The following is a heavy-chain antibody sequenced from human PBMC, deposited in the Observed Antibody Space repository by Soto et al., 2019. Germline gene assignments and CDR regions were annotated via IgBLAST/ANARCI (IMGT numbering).Heavy chain of an antibody. CDR3: AREESITIFGVVILGMDV. Sequence: PSETLSLTCTVSGGSISSGDYYWSWIRQPPGKGLEWIGYIYYSGSTYYNPSLKSRVTISVDTSKNQFSLKLSSVTAADTAVYYCAREESITIFGVVILGMDVWGQGTTVTVSS. D-gene: IGHD3-3*01. V-gene: IGHV4-30-4*01. CDR1: GGSISSGDYY. J-gene: IGHJ6*02. CDR2: IYYSGST.